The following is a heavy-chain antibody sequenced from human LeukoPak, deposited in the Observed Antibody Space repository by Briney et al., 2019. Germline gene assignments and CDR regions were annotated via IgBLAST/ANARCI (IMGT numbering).Heavy chain of an antibody. V-gene: IGHV5-51*01. J-gene: IGHJ3*02. CDR2: IYPDDSDT. Sequence: GESLKISCTASGYSFSTHWIGWVRQKPGKGLEWMGIIYPDDSDTRYSPSFEGHVTFSVDKSTTTADLRWSSLKASDTAMYFCARQKLLGDDVFDIWGQGTMVTVSS. CDR3: ARQKLLGDDVFDI. D-gene: IGHD3-16*01. CDR1: GYSFSTHW.